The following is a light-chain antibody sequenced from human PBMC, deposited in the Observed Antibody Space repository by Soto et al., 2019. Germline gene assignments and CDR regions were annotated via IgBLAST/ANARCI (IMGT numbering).Light chain of an antibody. CDR2: EVN. CDR1: SSDVGGYKY. V-gene: IGLV2-8*01. CDR3: SSYAGINNLGV. Sequence: QSALTQPPSASGSPGQSVTISCTGTSSDVGGYKYVSWYQQHPGKAPNLMIFEVNKRPSGVPERFSGSKSGNTASLTVAGRQAEDQAVYSCSSYAGINNLGVFGTGTKVTVL. J-gene: IGLJ1*01.